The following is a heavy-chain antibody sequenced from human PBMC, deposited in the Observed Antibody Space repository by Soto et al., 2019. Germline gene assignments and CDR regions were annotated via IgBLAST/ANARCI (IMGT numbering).Heavy chain of an antibody. CDR3: ARHPYYDFWSGWYSDY. V-gene: IGHV4-39*01. CDR1: GGSISSSSYY. Sequence: SETLSLTCTVSGGSISSSSYYWGWIRQPPGKGLEWIGSIYYSGSTYYNPSLKSRVTISVDTSKNQFSLKLSSVTAADTAVYYCARHPYYDFWSGWYSDYWGQGTLVTVSS. J-gene: IGHJ4*02. CDR2: IYYSGST. D-gene: IGHD3-3*01.